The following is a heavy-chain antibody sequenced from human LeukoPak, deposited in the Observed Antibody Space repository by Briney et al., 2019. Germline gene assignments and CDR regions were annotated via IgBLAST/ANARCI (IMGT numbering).Heavy chain of an antibody. V-gene: IGHV3-7*03. CDR1: GFTFSSYW. Sequence: GGSLRLSCAASGFTFSSYWMSWVRQAPGKGLEWVANINQDGSVKKYVDPVKGRFTISRDNSKSTVYLQMNSLRAEDTAVYYCAKDGERAYSSSWYFDYWGQGTLVTVSS. J-gene: IGHJ4*02. CDR3: AKDGERAYSSSWYFDY. D-gene: IGHD6-13*01. CDR2: INQDGSVK.